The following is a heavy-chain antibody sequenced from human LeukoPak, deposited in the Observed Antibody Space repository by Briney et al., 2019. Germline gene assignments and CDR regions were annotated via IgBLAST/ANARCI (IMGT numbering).Heavy chain of an antibody. J-gene: IGHJ4*02. CDR3: ARDSYDSSNPFDY. CDR1: GFTFSSYG. CDR2: IWYDGSNK. D-gene: IGHD3-22*01. Sequence: GGSLRLSCAASGFTFSSYGMHWVRQAPGKGLEWVVVIWYDGSNKYYADSVKGRFTISRDNSKNTLYLQMNSLRAEDTAVYYCARDSYDSSNPFDYWGQGTLVTVSS. V-gene: IGHV3-33*01.